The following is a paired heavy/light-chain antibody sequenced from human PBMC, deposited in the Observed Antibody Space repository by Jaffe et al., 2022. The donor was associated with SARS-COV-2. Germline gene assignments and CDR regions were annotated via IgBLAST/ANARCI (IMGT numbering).Heavy chain of an antibody. J-gene: IGHJ4*02. CDR3: ANPLLAYCSSTSCYAPFDY. Sequence: EVQLLESGGGLVQPGGSLRLSCAASGFTFSSYAMSWVRQAPGKGLEWVSAISGSGGSTYYADSVKGRFTISRDNSKNTLYLQMNSLRAEDTAVYYCANPLLAYCSSTSCYAPFDYWGQGTLVTVSS. V-gene: IGHV3-23*01. CDR1: GFTFSSYA. CDR2: ISGSGGST. D-gene: IGHD2-2*01.
Light chain of an antibody. V-gene: IGLV3-21*02. J-gene: IGLJ3*02. CDR3: QVWDSSSDAWV. CDR2: DDS. CDR1: NIGSKS. Sequence: SYVLTQPPSVSVAPGQTARITCGGNNIGSKSVHWYQQKPGQAPVLVVYDDSDRPSGIPERFSGSNSGNTATLTISRVEAGDEADYYCQVWDSSSDAWVFGGGTKLTVL.